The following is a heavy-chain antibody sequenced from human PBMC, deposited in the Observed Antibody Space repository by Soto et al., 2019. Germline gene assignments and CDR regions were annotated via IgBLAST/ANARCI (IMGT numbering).Heavy chain of an antibody. CDR1: GFTFDDYA. D-gene: IGHD6-6*01. J-gene: IGHJ6*02. V-gene: IGHV3-9*01. Sequence: QSGGSLRLSCAASGFTFDDYAMHWVRQAPGKGLEWVSGISWNSGSIGYADSVKGRFTISRDNAKNSLYLQMNSLRAEDTALYYCAKDMGQLGWRRGGYYYGMDVWGQGTTVTVSS. CDR3: AKDMGQLGWRRGGYYYGMDV. CDR2: ISWNSGSI.